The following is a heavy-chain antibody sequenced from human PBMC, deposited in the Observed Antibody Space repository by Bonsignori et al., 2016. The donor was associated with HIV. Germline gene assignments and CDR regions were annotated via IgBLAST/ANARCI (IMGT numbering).Heavy chain of an antibody. CDR2: ISGHSSRA. V-gene: IGHV3-23*04. Sequence: EVQLVESGGGLVRPGGTLRLSCAASGFTFDNFDMNWVRQAPGKGLAWVSSISGHSSRAYYARSVKGRFTISRDNSKKTVYLEMNSLRAEDTAVYYCVRVGDYCSGGVCWRDLADSWG. CDR1: GFTFDNFD. D-gene: IGHD2-8*02. CDR3: VRVGDYCSGGVCWRDLADS. J-gene: IGHJ5*01.